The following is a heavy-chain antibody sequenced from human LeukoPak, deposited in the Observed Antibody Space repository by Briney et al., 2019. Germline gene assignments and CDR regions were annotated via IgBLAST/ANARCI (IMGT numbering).Heavy chain of an antibody. J-gene: IGHJ5*02. V-gene: IGHV4-38-2*02. D-gene: IGHD6-19*01. Sequence: TLSLTCTVSGYSISSGYYWGWIRQPPGKGLEWIGSIYHSGSTYYNPSLKSRVTISVERSKNHFSLKLSSLTVADTARYYCARVYSSTHNWFDTWGQGIQVTVSS. CDR2: IYHSGST. CDR1: GYSISSGYY. CDR3: ARVYSSTHNWFDT.